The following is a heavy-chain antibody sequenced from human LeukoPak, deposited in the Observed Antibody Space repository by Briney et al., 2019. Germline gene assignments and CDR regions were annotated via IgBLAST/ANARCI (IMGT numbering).Heavy chain of an antibody. J-gene: IGHJ4*02. CDR3: ARAGSSGWYTF. V-gene: IGHV4-59*01. Sequence: KTSETLSLTCTVSGGSISSYYWSWIRQPPGKGLEWIGYIYYSGSTNYNPSLKSRVTISVDTSKNQFSLKLSSVTAADTAVYYCARAGSSGWYTFWGQGTLVTVSS. CDR1: GGSISSYY. D-gene: IGHD6-19*01. CDR2: IYYSGST.